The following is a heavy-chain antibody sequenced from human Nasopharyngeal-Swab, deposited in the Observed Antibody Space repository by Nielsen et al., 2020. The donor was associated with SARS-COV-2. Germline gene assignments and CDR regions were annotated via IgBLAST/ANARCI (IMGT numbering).Heavy chain of an antibody. J-gene: IGHJ6*03. D-gene: IGHD2-8*01. CDR1: GYTFTGYY. V-gene: IGHV1-2*04. CDR2: INPNSGGT. Sequence: SVKVSCKASGYTFTGYYWHWVRQAPGQGLEWMGWINPNSGGTNYAQKFQGWVTMTRDTSISTAYMELSRLRSDDTAVYYCARGPGGYCTNGVCPNYYYMDVWGKGTTVTVSS. CDR3: ARGPGGYCTNGVCPNYYYMDV.